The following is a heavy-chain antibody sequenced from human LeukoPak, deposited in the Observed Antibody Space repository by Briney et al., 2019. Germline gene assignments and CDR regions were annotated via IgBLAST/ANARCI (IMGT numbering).Heavy chain of an antibody. J-gene: IGHJ4*02. Sequence: GASVKLSCTASGGTFSSYAISWVRQAPGQGLEWMGGIIPILGTANNTHKFQGRGPITADESTRTAYMELSSLRSEDTAVYYCASPPSHCSGGSCYAATGVTSFDYWGQGTLVTVSS. CDR2: IIPILGTA. V-gene: IGHV1-69*01. CDR1: GGTFSSYA. CDR3: ASPPSHCSGGSCYAATGVTSFDY. D-gene: IGHD2-15*01.